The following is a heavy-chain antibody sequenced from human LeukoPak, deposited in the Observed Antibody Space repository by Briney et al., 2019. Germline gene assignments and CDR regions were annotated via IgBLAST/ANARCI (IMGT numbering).Heavy chain of an antibody. CDR1: GGSISSYY. CDR2: IYYSGST. CDR3: ARLTGYRIDNAFDI. J-gene: IGHJ3*02. Sequence: PSETLSLTCTGSGGSISSYYCSWIRQPPGKGLEWIGYIYYSGSTNYNPSLKSQVTISVDTSKNHFSRKLSAVAAAATPVYYLARLTGYRIDNAFDIWGQGAMVTVSS. V-gene: IGHV4-59*12. D-gene: IGHD3-9*01.